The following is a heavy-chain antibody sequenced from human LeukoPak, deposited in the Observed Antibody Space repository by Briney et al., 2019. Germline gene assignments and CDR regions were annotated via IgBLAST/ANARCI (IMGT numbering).Heavy chain of an antibody. Sequence: PSETLSLTCTVSGGSISSYYWSWVRQPPGKGLEWIGYIYYSGSTNYNPSLKSRVTISVDTSKNQFSLKLSSVTPADAAVYYCARGPDSGSYHLGWFDPWGQGTLVTVSS. D-gene: IGHD1-26*01. J-gene: IGHJ5*02. CDR3: ARGPDSGSYHLGWFDP. V-gene: IGHV4-59*01. CDR1: GGSISSYY. CDR2: IYYSGST.